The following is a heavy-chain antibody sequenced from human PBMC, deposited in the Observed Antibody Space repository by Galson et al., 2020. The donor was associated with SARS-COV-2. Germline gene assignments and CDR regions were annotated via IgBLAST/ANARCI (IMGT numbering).Heavy chain of an antibody. CDR1: GFTFSGYW. J-gene: IGHJ4*02. CDR2: IKQDGSEK. V-gene: IGHV3-7*03. Sequence: LSLTCEASGFTFSGYWMSWVRQAPGKGLEWVANIKQDGSEKKYVDSVKGRFTISRDNAKNSLYLQMNSLRADDTAVYYCARGQWLLGVYWGQGTLVTVSS. D-gene: IGHD6-19*01. CDR3: ARGQWLLGVY.